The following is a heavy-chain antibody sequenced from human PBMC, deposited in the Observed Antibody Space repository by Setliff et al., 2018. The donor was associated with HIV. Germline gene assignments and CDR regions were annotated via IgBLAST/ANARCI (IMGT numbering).Heavy chain of an antibody. CDR3: ATDRTQTGISMVRGRIVDPARYPLDY. Sequence: ASVKVSCKASGYPFSNFGVSWVRQAPGQGLEWMAWINVYNGDTNFALKFQGRVTLTKDTSTETAYMELESLRPDDTAVYYCATDRTQTGISMVRGRIVDPARYPLDYWGQGTLVTVSS. CDR2: INVYNGDT. V-gene: IGHV1-18*01. J-gene: IGHJ4*02. D-gene: IGHD3-10*01. CDR1: GYPFSNFG.